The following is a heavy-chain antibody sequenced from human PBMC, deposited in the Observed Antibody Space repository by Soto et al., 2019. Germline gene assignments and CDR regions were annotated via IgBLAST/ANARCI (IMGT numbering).Heavy chain of an antibody. CDR3: ARDRGIAAPDYYYGMDV. D-gene: IGHD6-6*01. J-gene: IGHJ6*02. Sequence: SVKVSCKASGGTFSSYAISWVRQAPGQGLEWMGGIIPIFGTANYAQKFQGRVTITADESTSTAYMELSSLRSEDTAVYYCARDRGIAAPDYYYGMDVWGQGTTVTVSS. CDR2: IIPIFGTA. V-gene: IGHV1-69*13. CDR1: GGTFSSYA.